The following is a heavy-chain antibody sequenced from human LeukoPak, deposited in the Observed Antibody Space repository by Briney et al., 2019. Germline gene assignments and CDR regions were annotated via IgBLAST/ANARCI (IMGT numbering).Heavy chain of an antibody. CDR3: ARGDGNYLDY. D-gene: IGHD1-1*01. Sequence: SETLSLTCTVSGGSIGSGSNHWSWIRQPAGKGLEWIGRFYSGDTNYNPSLKSRVTISVDTSKNHFSLNLNSMTAADTAVYYCARGDGNYLDYWGQGALVTVSS. CDR1: GGSIGSGSNH. V-gene: IGHV4-61*02. J-gene: IGHJ4*02. CDR2: FYSGDT.